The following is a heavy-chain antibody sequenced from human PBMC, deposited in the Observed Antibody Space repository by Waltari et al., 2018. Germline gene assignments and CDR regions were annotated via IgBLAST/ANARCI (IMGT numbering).Heavy chain of an antibody. CDR1: GGSITSSSFH. J-gene: IGHJ6*02. CDR3: ARLASPEGLDV. V-gene: IGHV4-39*01. CDR2: VYYTGSA. Sequence: QLQLQESGPGLVKPSETLSLMCTVSGGSITSSSFHWTWIRQPPGKGLEWIGSVYYTGSACYHPSLKSRLTLSSDTSGNQFSLQVRSVTAADTAVYYCARLASPEGLDVWGQGTTVTVSS.